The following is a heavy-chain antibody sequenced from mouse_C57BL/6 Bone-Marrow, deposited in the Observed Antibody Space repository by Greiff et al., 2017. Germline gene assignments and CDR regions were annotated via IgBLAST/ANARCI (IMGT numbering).Heavy chain of an antibody. V-gene: IGHV1-64*01. J-gene: IGHJ1*03. D-gene: IGHD1-1*01. CDR3: ARWYYGSSAYWYCDV. Sequence: QVQLKQPGAELVKPGASVKLSCKASGYTFTSYWMHWVKQRPGQGLEWIGMIHPNSGSTNYNEKFKSKATLTVDKSSSTAYMQLSRLTSEDSAVYYCARWYYGSSAYWYCDVGGTGTTVTVSS. CDR2: IHPNSGST. CDR1: GYTFTSYW.